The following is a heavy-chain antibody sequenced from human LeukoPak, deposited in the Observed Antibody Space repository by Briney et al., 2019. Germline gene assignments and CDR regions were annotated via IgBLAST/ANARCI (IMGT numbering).Heavy chain of an antibody. J-gene: IGHJ3*02. D-gene: IGHD2-2*01. CDR1: GFTFSSYW. V-gene: IGHV3-21*01. CDR3: AREDASAFDI. CDR2: ITRSSYI. Sequence: GGSLRLSCATSGFTFSSYWMSWVRQAPGKGLEWVSSITRSSYIYYTDSVKGRFTISRDNAKNSLYLQMNSLRAEDTAVYYCAREDASAFDIWGQGTMVTVSS.